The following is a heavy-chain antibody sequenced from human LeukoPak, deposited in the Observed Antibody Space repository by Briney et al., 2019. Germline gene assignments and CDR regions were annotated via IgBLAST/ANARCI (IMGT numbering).Heavy chain of an antibody. CDR3: ARAGDCSGGSCYSGYYYYYMDV. CDR1: GYTFTGYY. V-gene: IGHV1-2*02. Sequence: ASVKVSCKASGYTFTGYYMHWVRQAPGQGLEWMGWINPNSGGTNYAQKFQGRVTMTRDTSISTAYMELSRLRSDDTAVYYCARAGDCSGGSCYSGYYYYYMDVWGQGTTVTVSS. J-gene: IGHJ6*03. D-gene: IGHD2-15*01. CDR2: INPNSGGT.